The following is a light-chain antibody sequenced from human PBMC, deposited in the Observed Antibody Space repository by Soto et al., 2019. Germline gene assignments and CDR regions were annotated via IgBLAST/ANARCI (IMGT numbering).Light chain of an antibody. CDR3: QQYESTPHT. V-gene: IGKV4-1*01. CDR2: WAS. Sequence: DIVMTQSPDSLAVSLGARATINCKSSQSGLYSSNNKNYVAWYQQRPGQPPKLLIYWASTRESGVPARFSCSGSRTDFTRTITSLQAEDVAVYYCQQYESTPHTCGQGTKLEIK. J-gene: IGKJ2*01. CDR1: QSGLYSSNNKNY.